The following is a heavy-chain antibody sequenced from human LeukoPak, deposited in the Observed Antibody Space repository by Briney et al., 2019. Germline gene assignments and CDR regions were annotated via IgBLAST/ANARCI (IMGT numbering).Heavy chain of an antibody. J-gene: IGHJ4*02. V-gene: IGHV5-51*01. CDR3: ARLSAFTSSCAY. CDR1: GYTFTSYW. D-gene: IGHD2/OR15-2a*01. Sequence: GESLKISCKGSGYTFTSYWIGWVRQMPGKGLEWMGTIYPGDSDTRYSPSFQGQVTISADKSISTAYLQWSSLKASDTAVYYCARLSAFTSSCAYWGQGTLVTVSS. CDR2: IYPGDSDT.